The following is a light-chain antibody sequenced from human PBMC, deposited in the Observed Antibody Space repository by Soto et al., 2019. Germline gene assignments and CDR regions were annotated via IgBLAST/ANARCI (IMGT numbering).Light chain of an antibody. J-gene: IGKJ1*01. Sequence: IVLTQSPATLSLSPGKRATLSCRASQNISNYLIWYQQKPGQAPRLLIYDVYNRATGIQARFSGSGSGTDFTLTIRRLEPEDFAVYYCKQYGSSPKTFGQGTKVDIK. V-gene: IGKV3-20*01. CDR1: QNISNY. CDR3: KQYGSSPKT. CDR2: DVY.